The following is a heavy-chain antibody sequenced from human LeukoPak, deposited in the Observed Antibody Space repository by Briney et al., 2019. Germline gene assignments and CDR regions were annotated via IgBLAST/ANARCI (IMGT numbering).Heavy chain of an antibody. Sequence: GASVKVSCKASGGTFSSYAISWVRQAPGQGLEWMGGIIPIFGTANYAQKFQGRVTITADESASTAYMELSSLRSEDTAVYYCARSYGSGSYFDYWGQGTLVTVSS. D-gene: IGHD3-10*01. CDR3: ARSYGSGSYFDY. V-gene: IGHV1-69*13. CDR1: GGTFSSYA. CDR2: IIPIFGTA. J-gene: IGHJ4*02.